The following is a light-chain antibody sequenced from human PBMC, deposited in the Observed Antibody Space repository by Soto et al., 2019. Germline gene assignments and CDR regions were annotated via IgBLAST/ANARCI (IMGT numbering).Light chain of an antibody. CDR1: QSVSNNY. Sequence: EIVLTQSPGTLSLSPGERATLSCRASQSVSNNYLAWYQQKPGQAPRLLIYGASRRATGIPDRFSGSGSGTDFTFTISRLEPEDFAVYSCQQYGSSPLTFGGGTKVEMK. V-gene: IGKV3-20*01. CDR3: QQYGSSPLT. J-gene: IGKJ4*01. CDR2: GAS.